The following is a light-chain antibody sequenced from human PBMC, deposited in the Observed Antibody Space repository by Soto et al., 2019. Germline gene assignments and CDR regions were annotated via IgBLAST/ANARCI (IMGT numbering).Light chain of an antibody. CDR1: SSDVGAYNY. J-gene: IGLJ2*01. CDR3: SSYTSSSTVV. V-gene: IGLV2-14*01. CDR2: EVS. Sequence: QSALTQPASVSGSPGQSITISCTGSSSDVGAYNYVSWYQQHPGEAPKLMTYEVSNRPSGVSNRFSGSKSGNTASLTISGLQAEDEAYYYCSSYTSSSTVVFGGGTKVTV.